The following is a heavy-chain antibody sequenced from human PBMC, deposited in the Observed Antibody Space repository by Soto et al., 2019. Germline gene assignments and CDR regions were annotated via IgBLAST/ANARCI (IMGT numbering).Heavy chain of an antibody. CDR3: AINYYGSGSYSDAWFDP. CDR2: ISSSSSYI. CDR1: GFTFSSYS. J-gene: IGHJ5*02. D-gene: IGHD3-10*01. Sequence: GGSLRLSCAASGFTFSSYSMNWVRQAPGKGLEWVSSISSSSSYIYYADSVKGRFTISRDNAKNSLYLQMNSLRAEDTAVDYCAINYYGSGSYSDAWFDPWGQGTLVTVSS. V-gene: IGHV3-21*01.